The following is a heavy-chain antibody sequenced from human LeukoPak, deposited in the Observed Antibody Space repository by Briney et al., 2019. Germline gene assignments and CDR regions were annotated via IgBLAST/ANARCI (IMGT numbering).Heavy chain of an antibody. V-gene: IGHV3-23*01. CDR1: GVTFSSYA. CDR3: ARAYSSGWYVFDI. J-gene: IGHJ3*02. Sequence: PGGSLRLSCAASGVTFSSYAMSWVRQAPGKGLEWVSAINASGGSRYYADSVKGRFTISRDNSKHTLYLQMNSLRAEDAALYDCARAYSSGWYVFDIWGQGTMVTVSS. D-gene: IGHD6-19*01. CDR2: INASGGSR.